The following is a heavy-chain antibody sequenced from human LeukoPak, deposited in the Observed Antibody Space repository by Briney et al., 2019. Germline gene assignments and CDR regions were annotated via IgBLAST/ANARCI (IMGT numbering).Heavy chain of an antibody. CDR2: ITSSGSTK. J-gene: IGHJ6*03. Sequence: GGSLRLSCAASGFTFSTYEMDWVRQAPGKGLEWVSYITSSGSTKYYADSVKVRFTISRDNAKNSLYLQMNSLRPEDTAVYYCARDAETPGPIMTTYYYYMDVWGKGTTVTISS. V-gene: IGHV3-48*03. CDR1: GFTFSTYE. CDR3: ARDAETPGPIMTTYYYYMDV. D-gene: IGHD4-11*01.